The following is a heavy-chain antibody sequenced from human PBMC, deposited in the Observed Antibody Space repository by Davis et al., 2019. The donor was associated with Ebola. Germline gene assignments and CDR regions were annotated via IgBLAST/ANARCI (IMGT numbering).Heavy chain of an antibody. CDR2: IYYSGST. V-gene: IGHV4-59*01. CDR3: ARVLTTMVRGVINFYDYGMDV. D-gene: IGHD3-10*01. J-gene: IGHJ6*02. CDR1: GGSISSYY. Sequence: MPSETLSLTCTVSGGSISSYYWSWIRQPPGKGLEWIGYIYYSGSTNYNPSLKSRVTIPVDTSKNQFSLKLSSVTAADTAVYYCARVLTTMVRGVINFYDYGMDVWGQGTTVTVSS.